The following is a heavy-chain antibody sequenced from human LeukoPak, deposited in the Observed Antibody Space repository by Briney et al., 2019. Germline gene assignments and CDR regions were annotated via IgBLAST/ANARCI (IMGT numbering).Heavy chain of an antibody. CDR2: IIPILGIA. V-gene: IGHV1-69*04. CDR3: ARDPYSSGWYTPDY. CDR1: GGTFGSYT. J-gene: IGHJ4*02. D-gene: IGHD6-19*01. Sequence: SVKVSCKASGGTFGSYTISWVRQAPGQGLEWMGRIIPILGIANYAQKFQGRVTITADKSTSTAYMELSSLRSEDTAVYYCARDPYSSGWYTPDYWGQGTLVTVSS.